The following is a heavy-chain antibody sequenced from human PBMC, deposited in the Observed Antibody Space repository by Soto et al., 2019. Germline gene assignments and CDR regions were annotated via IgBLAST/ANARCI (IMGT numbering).Heavy chain of an antibody. V-gene: IGHV1-46*01. J-gene: IGHJ5*02. Sequence: QVQLVQSGAEVKKPGASVKVSCKASGYTFTSYYMHWVRQAPGQGLEWMGIINPSGGSTSYAQKFQGRVTMTRDTSTSTVYMELSSLKSEDTAVYYCAGGGIVVVPAAPRDNGFDPWGQGTLVTVSS. CDR1: GYTFTSYY. D-gene: IGHD2-2*01. CDR2: INPSGGST. CDR3: AGGGIVVVPAAPRDNGFDP.